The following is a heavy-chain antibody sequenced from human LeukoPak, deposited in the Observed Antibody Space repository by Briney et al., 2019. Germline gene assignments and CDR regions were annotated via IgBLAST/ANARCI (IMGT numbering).Heavy chain of an antibody. CDR3: ARERPAAASAFDI. D-gene: IGHD6-13*01. V-gene: IGHV3-7*01. J-gene: IGHJ3*02. CDR2: IKEDGSDK. Sequence: GGSLRLSCAASGFTFSRFWMSWVRQAPGKGLEWVANIKEDGSDKHYEDAGKGRFTISRDNAKNSPYLQMNSLRAEDTAVYYCARERPAAASAFDIWGLGTMVTVSS. CDR1: GFTFSRFW.